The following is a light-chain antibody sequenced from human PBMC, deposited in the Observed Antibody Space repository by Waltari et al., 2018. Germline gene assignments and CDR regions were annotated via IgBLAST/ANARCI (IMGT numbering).Light chain of an antibody. CDR1: SSDIGPYDN. CDR3: SAYRGSFTLV. CDR2: DVA. J-gene: IGLJ3*02. Sequence: QSALTQPASVSGSPGQSIPISCTGTSSDIGPYDNVLWYQQHPGKAPKLMIYDVAKRPSGVSNRFSGSKSGYTASLTISGLQAEDEADYHCSAYRGSFTLVFGGGTKVTVL. V-gene: IGLV2-14*03.